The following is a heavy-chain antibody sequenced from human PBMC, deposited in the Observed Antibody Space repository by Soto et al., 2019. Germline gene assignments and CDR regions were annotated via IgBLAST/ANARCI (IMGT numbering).Heavy chain of an antibody. CDR2: IIPVFGTA. CDR1: GGTFRSYA. Sequence: QVQLVQSGAEVKRPGSSVKVSCKTSGGTFRSYAISWVRQAPGQGLEWMGGIIPVFGTAKYAQKFQGRVTISADESTSTAYMELSSLRSDDTAVYYCARLYDYSSSGITIWGPGIFDTVSS. CDR3: ARLYDYSSSGITI. J-gene: IGHJ4*02. V-gene: IGHV1-69*01. D-gene: IGHD4-4*01.